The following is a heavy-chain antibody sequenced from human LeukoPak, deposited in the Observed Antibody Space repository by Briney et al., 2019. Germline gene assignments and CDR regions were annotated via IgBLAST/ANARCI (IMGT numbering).Heavy chain of an antibody. D-gene: IGHD5-12*01. J-gene: IGHJ4*02. V-gene: IGHV3-48*03. CDR1: GFTFSTYE. CDR3: ARDWDSGYDTYYFDY. CDR2: ISSRGTTI. Sequence: PGGSLRLSCAASGFTFSTYEMNWVRQAPAQGLEWVSYISSRGTTIYYADSVKGRFTISRDNAKNSLYLQMNSLRAEDTAVYYCARDWDSGYDTYYFDYWGQGTLVTVSS.